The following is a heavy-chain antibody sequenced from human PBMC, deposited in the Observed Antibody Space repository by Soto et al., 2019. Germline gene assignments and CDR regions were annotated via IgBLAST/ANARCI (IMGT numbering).Heavy chain of an antibody. CDR3: ARGGSGYYNPFDY. CDR1: GGSISSSNW. V-gene: IGHV4-4*02. D-gene: IGHD3-3*01. J-gene: IGHJ4*02. Sequence: SETLSLTCAVSGGSISSSNWWSWVRQPPGKGLEWIGYIYYSGSTNYNPSLKSRVTISVDKSKNQFSLKLSSVTAADTAVYYCARGGSGYYNPFDYWGQGTLVTVSS. CDR2: IYYSGST.